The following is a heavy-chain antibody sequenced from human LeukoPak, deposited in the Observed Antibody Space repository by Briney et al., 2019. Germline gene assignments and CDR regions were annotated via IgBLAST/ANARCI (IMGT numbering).Heavy chain of an antibody. J-gene: IGHJ4*02. D-gene: IGHD3-10*01. Sequence: PGGSLRLSCAASGFTFISYGTHGVRQAPGKGLEGVAVISYDGSNKYYADSVKGRFTISRDNSKNTLYLQMNSLGAEDTAVYYCAKDLNYYGSGIRSSIDYWGQGTLVTVSS. CDR2: ISYDGSNK. CDR3: AKDLNYYGSGIRSSIDY. CDR1: GFTFISYG. V-gene: IGHV3-30*18.